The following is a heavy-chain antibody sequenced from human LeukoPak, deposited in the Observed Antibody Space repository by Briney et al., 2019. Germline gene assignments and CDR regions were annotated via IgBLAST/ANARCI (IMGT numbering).Heavy chain of an antibody. Sequence: GGSLRLSCAGSGFTFSSYSMSWVRQAPGKGLEWVSSISTSSSYIDYADSVKGRFTISRDNARNSLYLQMNSLRAEDTAVYYCAKDLTSSSWFPNYFDYWGQGTLVTVSS. D-gene: IGHD6-13*01. CDR2: ISTSSSYI. CDR1: GFTFSSYS. J-gene: IGHJ4*02. CDR3: AKDLTSSSWFPNYFDY. V-gene: IGHV3-21*04.